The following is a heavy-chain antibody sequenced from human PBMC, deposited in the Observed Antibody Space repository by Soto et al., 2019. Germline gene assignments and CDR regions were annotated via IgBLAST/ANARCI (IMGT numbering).Heavy chain of an antibody. J-gene: IGHJ4*02. D-gene: IGHD2-21*02. Sequence: GSLRLSCAASGFTFSAYAFHWVRQAPGKGLEWLSVISYDGRETHYADSVEGRFIISRDSSKKTAYLQMNSLRGDDTAVYFCATDKVAVTGSLIDSWGQGTLVTVSS. V-gene: IGHV3-30-3*01. CDR2: ISYDGRET. CDR3: ATDKVAVTGSLIDS. CDR1: GFTFSAYA.